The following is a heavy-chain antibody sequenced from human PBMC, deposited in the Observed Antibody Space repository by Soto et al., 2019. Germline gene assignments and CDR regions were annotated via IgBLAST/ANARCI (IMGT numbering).Heavy chain of an antibody. CDR2: INHSGST. V-gene: IGHV4-34*01. Sequence: PSETLSLTCAVYGGSFSGYYWSWIRQPPGKGLEWIGEINHSGSTNYNPSLKSRVTISVDTSKNQFSLKLSSVTAADTAVYYCARGGYCSGGSCWVRGNDYWGQGTLVTVSS. CDR1: GGSFSGYY. CDR3: ARGGYCSGGSCWVRGNDY. D-gene: IGHD2-15*01. J-gene: IGHJ4*02.